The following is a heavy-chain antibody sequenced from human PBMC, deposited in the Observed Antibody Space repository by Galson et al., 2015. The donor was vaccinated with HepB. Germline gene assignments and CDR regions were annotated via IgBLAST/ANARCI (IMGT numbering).Heavy chain of an antibody. J-gene: IGHJ4*02. Sequence: FLRLSCAASGFTFSSYAIHWVRPAPGKGLEYISAIGINEGSTYYADSVKGRFTISRDNSLNTVYLKMSSLRTEDTAVYYCVKGFRGGYSYFASWGQGTLVTVSS. CDR3: VKGFRGGYSYFAS. V-gene: IGHV3-64D*06. CDR1: GFTFSSYA. D-gene: IGHD6-25*01. CDR2: IGINEGST.